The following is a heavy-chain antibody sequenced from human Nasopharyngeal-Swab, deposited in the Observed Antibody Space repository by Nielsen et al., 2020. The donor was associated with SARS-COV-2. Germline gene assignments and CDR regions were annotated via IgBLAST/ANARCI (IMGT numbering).Heavy chain of an antibody. CDR1: GFIFSGSA. V-gene: IGHV3-73*01. Sequence: ESLKISCAASGFIFSGSAMHWVRQASGKGLEWVGRIGDKDHNYATTYGAAVKGRFTISRDDSNNTAYLQMDSLKTEDTALYYCTTDYYFDYWGQGTLVTVSS. J-gene: IGHJ4*02. CDR2: IGDKDHNYAT. CDR3: TTDYYFDY.